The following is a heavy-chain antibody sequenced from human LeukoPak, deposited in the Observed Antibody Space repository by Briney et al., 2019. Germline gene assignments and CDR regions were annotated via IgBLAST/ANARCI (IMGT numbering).Heavy chain of an antibody. CDR2: INPSGGST. V-gene: IGHV1-46*01. D-gene: IGHD3-22*01. J-gene: IGHJ6*03. CDR3: ARDYYDSSGYGLLPSYMDV. Sequence: ASVKVSCKASGYTFTGYYMHWVRQAPGQGLEWMGIINPSGGSTSYAQKFQGRVTMTRDMSTSTVYMELSSLRSEDTAVYYCARDYYDSSGYGLLPSYMDVWGKGTTVTVSS. CDR1: GYTFTGYY.